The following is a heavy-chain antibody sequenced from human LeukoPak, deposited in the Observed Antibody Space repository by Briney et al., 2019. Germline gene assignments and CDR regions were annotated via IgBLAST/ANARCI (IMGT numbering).Heavy chain of an antibody. V-gene: IGHV3-30*03. Sequence: GGSLRLSCAASGFTFSSYWMNWARQAPGKGLEWVAVISYDGSNKYYADSVKGRFTISRDNSKNTLYLQMNSLRAEDTAVYYCARGATRGGFDYWGQGTLVTVSS. D-gene: IGHD3-10*01. CDR1: GFTFSSYW. J-gene: IGHJ4*02. CDR3: ARGATRGGFDY. CDR2: ISYDGSNK.